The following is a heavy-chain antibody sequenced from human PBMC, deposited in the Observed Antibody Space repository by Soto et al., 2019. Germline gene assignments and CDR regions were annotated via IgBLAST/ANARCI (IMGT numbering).Heavy chain of an antibody. CDR1: GFTFSSYA. J-gene: IGHJ3*02. D-gene: IGHD2-21*01. Sequence: GGSLRLSCAASGFTFSSYAMSWVRQAPGKGLEWVSAISGSGGSTYYADSVKGRFTISRDNSKNTLYLQMNSLRAEDTAVYYCATLHGPACSCDAFDIWGQGTMVTVSS. V-gene: IGHV3-23*01. CDR2: ISGSGGST. CDR3: ATLHGPACSCDAFDI.